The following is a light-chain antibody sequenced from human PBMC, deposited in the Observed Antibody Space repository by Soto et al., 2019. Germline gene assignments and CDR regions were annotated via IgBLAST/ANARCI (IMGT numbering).Light chain of an antibody. CDR3: QQASSFPRT. J-gene: IGKJ4*01. CDR2: TAS. CDR1: QDITSW. V-gene: IGKV1D-12*01. Sequence: DIEMTQSPSSVSASVGDRVTLTCRASQDITSWLAWYQQKPGEAPKLLIYTASTLQTGVPSRFSGSGSGTDFTLTISSLQPEDFATYFCQQASSFPRTFGGGTKVEIK.